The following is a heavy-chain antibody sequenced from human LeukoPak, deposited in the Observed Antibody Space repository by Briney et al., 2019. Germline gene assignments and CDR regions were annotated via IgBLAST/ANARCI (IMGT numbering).Heavy chain of an antibody. CDR3: ARLSGDLDY. D-gene: IGHD4-17*01. V-gene: IGHV3-7*05. CDR1: GFTFSSHW. Sequence: QPGGSLRLSCVASGFTFSSHWMSWVRQAPGKGLEWVANINQDGSEKYYVDSVKGRFTISRDNAKNSLYLQMNSLRAEDTAVYYCARLSGDLDYWGQGTLVTVSS. J-gene: IGHJ4*02. CDR2: INQDGSEK.